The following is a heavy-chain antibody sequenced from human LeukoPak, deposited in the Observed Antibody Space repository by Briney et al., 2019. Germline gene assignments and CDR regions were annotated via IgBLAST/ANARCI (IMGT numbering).Heavy chain of an antibody. D-gene: IGHD6-13*01. Sequence: SQTLSLTCAISGDSVSSNSAAWNWIRQSPSRGLEWLGRTYYRSKWYNDYAVSVKSRITINPDTPKNQFSLQVNSVAPEDTAVYYCARDRETKQQLDSWGQGTLVTVSS. J-gene: IGHJ4*02. CDR1: GDSVSSNSAA. CDR2: TYYRSKWYN. V-gene: IGHV6-1*01. CDR3: ARDRETKQQLDS.